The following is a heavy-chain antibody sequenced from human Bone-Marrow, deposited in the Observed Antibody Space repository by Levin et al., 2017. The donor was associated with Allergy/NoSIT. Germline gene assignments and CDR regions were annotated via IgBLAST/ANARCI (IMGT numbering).Heavy chain of an antibody. Sequence: SVKVSCKASGGRFSNYAISWVRQAPGQGLEWMGGIIPAFGSTNYAQKFQGRVTIIADESTSTAYIELRSLKSEDTAVYYCARARDGYYGSGSFDFWGQGTLLTVSS. CDR1: GGRFSNYA. V-gene: IGHV1-69*13. CDR2: IIPAFGST. CDR3: ARARDGYYGSGSFDF. D-gene: IGHD3-10*01. J-gene: IGHJ4*02.